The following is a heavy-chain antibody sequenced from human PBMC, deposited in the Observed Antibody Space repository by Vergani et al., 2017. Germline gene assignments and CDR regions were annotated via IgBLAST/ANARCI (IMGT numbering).Heavy chain of an antibody. Sequence: QVQLVQSGAEVKKPGSSVKVSCKASGATFRSNTISWVRQAPGQGLEWMGRIIPIFGTANYAQKFQGRVTITADESTSTAYMELSSLRSEDTAVYYCASPPHSSWNYYYYGMDVWGQGTTVTVSS. CDR1: GATFRSNT. J-gene: IGHJ6*02. D-gene: IGHD6-13*01. CDR2: IIPIFGTA. V-gene: IGHV1-69*08. CDR3: ASPPHSSWNYYYYGMDV.